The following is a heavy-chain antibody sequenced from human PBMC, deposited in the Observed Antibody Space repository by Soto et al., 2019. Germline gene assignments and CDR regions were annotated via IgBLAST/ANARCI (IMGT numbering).Heavy chain of an antibody. CDR2: ISYDGSNK. J-gene: IGHJ6*02. CDR3: AKDSLRRQWVAGFGNYYYYGMDV. D-gene: IGHD6-19*01. V-gene: IGHV3-30*18. CDR1: GFTFSSYG. Sequence: PGGSLRLSCAASGFTFSSYGMHWVRQAPGKGLEWVAGISYDGSNKYYADSVKGRFTISRDNSKNTLYLQMNSLRAEDTAVYYCAKDSLRRQWVAGFGNYYYYGMDVWGQGTTVTVSS.